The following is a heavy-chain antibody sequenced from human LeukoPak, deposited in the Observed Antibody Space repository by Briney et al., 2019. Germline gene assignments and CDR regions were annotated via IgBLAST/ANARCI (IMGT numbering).Heavy chain of an antibody. V-gene: IGHV3-15*01. J-gene: IGHJ4*02. Sequence: PGGSLRLSCAASGFTFSNAWMSWVRQAPGKGLEWVGRIKIKTDGGTTDYAAPVKCRFTISRDDSKNTLYLQMNSLKTEDTAVYYCTTCPNYDYVWGSYRYPPDYWGQGALVTVSS. D-gene: IGHD3-16*02. CDR2: IKIKTDGGTT. CDR1: GFTFSNAW. CDR3: TTCPNYDYVWGSYRYPPDY.